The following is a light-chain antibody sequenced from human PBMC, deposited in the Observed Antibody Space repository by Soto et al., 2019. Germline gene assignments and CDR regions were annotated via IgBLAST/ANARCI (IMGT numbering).Light chain of an antibody. CDR2: GAS. Sequence: VMQPSPSILRVSPGERATLSCRASQSVSSNLAWYQQKPGQAPRLLISGASTRATGIPARFSGSGSGTDFTLTITSLQSEDFAIYYCQQYNTWPRTFGQGTKVDIK. CDR1: QSVSSN. V-gene: IGKV3-15*01. J-gene: IGKJ1*01. CDR3: QQYNTWPRT.